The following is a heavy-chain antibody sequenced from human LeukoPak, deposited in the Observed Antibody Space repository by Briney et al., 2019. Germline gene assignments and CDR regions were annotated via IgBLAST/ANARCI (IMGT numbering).Heavy chain of an antibody. J-gene: IGHJ4*02. CDR3: ATYRQVLLPFES. V-gene: IGHV3-30*04. D-gene: IGHD2-8*02. CDR1: GFTFSTYA. Sequence: GGSLRLSCAASGFTFSTYAIHWVRQAPGKGLEWLALISYDGSNKYYADSVKGRFTISRDNSKNTLFLHMNSLRAEDTAIYYCATYRQVLLPFESWGQGTLVTVSS. CDR2: ISYDGSNK.